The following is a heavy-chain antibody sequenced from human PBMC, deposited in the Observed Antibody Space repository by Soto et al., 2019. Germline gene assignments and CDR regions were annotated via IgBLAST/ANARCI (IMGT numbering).Heavy chain of an antibody. CDR3: ARGMTTVTT. CDR2: IYYSGST. CDR1: GGSISSYY. V-gene: IGHV4-59*01. Sequence: QVQLQESGPGLVKPSETLSLTCTVSGGSISSYYWRWIRQPPGKGLEWIGYIYYSGSTNYNPSLKSRVTISVDTSKNQLSLKLTSVTAADTAAYYCARGMTTVTTWGQGTLVTVSS. J-gene: IGHJ4*02. D-gene: IGHD4-17*01.